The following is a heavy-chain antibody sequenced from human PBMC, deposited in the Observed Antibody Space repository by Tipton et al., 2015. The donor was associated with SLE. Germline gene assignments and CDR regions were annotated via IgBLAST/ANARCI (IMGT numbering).Heavy chain of an antibody. J-gene: IGHJ4*02. Sequence: LRLSCAVYGGSVSGYYWSWIRQPPRKGPEWIGEVNHSGSTNFHPSLKSRVSISVDTSRNEFSLKMNSVTSADTAVYYCARAYSSDPFDYWGQGVPVTVSS. CDR3: ARAYSSDPFDY. V-gene: IGHV4-34*01. CDR1: GGSVSGYY. D-gene: IGHD6-13*01. CDR2: VNHSGST.